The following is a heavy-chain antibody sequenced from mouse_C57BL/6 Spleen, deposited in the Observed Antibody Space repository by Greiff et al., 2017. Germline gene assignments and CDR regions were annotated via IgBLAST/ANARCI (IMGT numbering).Heavy chain of an antibody. Sequence: VQLQQSGAELVKPGASVKISCKASGYAFSSYWMNWVKQRPGQGLEWIGEIYPGDGDTNYNRKFKGKATLTADKSSSTAYMQLSSLTSEDSAVYFCARDYGSSHWYFDVWGTGTTVTVSS. CDR1: GYAFSSYW. CDR3: ARDYGSSHWYFDV. D-gene: IGHD1-1*01. V-gene: IGHV1-80*01. CDR2: IYPGDGDT. J-gene: IGHJ1*03.